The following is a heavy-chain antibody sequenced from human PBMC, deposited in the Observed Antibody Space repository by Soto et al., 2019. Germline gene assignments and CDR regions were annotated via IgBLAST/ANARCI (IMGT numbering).Heavy chain of an antibody. CDR1: GFTFSSYG. D-gene: IGHD3-16*01. CDR3: ARVLRRWGEVYYFDY. Sequence: GGSLRLSCAVSGFTFSSYGMHWVRQAPGKGLVWVSRIKSDGSSTSYADSVKGRFTISRDNAKNTLYLQMNSLRVEDTAVYYCARVLRRWGEVYYFDYWSLGTLVTGSS. CDR2: IKSDGSST. J-gene: IGHJ4*02. V-gene: IGHV3-74*01.